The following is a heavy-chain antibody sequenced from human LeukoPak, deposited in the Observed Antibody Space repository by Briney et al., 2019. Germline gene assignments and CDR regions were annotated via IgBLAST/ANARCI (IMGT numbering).Heavy chain of an antibody. D-gene: IGHD6-19*01. Sequence: ASVKVSCKASGYTFTGYYMHWVRQAPGQGLEWMGCINPNSGGTNYAQKFQGRVTMTRDTSISTAYMELSRLVSDDTAVYYCARADGCSSGWVDYWGQGTPVTVSS. J-gene: IGHJ4*02. CDR1: GYTFTGYY. CDR3: ARADGCSSGWVDY. V-gene: IGHV1-2*02. CDR2: INPNSGGT.